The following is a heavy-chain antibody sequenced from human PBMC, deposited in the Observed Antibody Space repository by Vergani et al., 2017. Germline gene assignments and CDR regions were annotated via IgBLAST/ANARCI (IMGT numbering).Heavy chain of an antibody. J-gene: IGHJ6*02. Sequence: QVQLQQWGAGLLKPSETLSLTCAVYGGSFSGYYWSWIRQPPGKGLEWIGYIYYSGSTNYNPSLKSRVTISVDTSKNQFSLKLSSVTAADTAVYYCARVSRGGWLGRRRVNYYGMDVWGQGTTVTVSS. CDR1: GGSFSGYY. CDR2: IYYSGST. CDR3: ARVSRGGWLGRRRVNYYGMDV. D-gene: IGHD6-19*01. V-gene: IGHV4-34*11.